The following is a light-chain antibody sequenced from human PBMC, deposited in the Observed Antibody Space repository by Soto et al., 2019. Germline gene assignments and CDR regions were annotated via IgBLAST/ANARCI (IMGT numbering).Light chain of an antibody. V-gene: IGLV2-11*01. Sequence: QSVLTQPRSVSGSPGQSVTISCTGTSSDVGGYNYVSWCQQHPGKDHKLMIYDVSKRPSGVPDRFSGSKSGNTASLTISGLQAEDEADYYCCSYAGSYTFVFGTGTKVTVL. CDR2: DVS. CDR1: SSDVGGYNY. J-gene: IGLJ1*01. CDR3: CSYAGSYTFV.